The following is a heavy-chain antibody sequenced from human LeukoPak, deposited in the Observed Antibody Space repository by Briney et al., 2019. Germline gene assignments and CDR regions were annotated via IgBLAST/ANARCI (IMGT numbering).Heavy chain of an antibody. CDR1: GFAFTDAW. Sequence: GGSLRLSCAASGFAFTDAWMSWVRQAPGKGLEWVGRIKRKAVGGTTDYAAPVKGRFTISRDDSKDTLYLQMNSLKTEDTAVYYCTTEGVGGGAFDIWGQGTMVIVSS. D-gene: IGHD3-3*01. CDR2: IKRKAVGGTT. CDR3: TTEGVGGGAFDI. J-gene: IGHJ3*02. V-gene: IGHV3-15*01.